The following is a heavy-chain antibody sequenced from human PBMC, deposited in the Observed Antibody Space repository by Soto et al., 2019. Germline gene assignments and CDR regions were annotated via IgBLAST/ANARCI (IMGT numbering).Heavy chain of an antibody. Sequence: GGSLRLSCAASGFTFSNAWMNWVRQAPGKGLEWVGRIKSKTDGGTTDYAAPVKGRFTISRDDSKNTLYLQMNSLKTEDTAVYYCTTDDGDVRPGSYYIVYWGQGTLVTVSS. CDR3: TTDDGDVRPGSYYIVY. CDR2: IKSKTDGGTT. J-gene: IGHJ4*02. V-gene: IGHV3-15*07. CDR1: GFTFSNAW. D-gene: IGHD3-10*01.